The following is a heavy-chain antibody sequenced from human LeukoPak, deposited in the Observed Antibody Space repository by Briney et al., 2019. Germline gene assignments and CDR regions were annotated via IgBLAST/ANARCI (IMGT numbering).Heavy chain of an antibody. D-gene: IGHD5-18*01. CDR1: GFTFSSYS. J-gene: IGHJ4*02. Sequence: GGSLRLSCAASGFTFSSYSMNWVRQAPGKGLEWVSSISSSSSYIYYADSVKGRFTISRDNAKNSLYLQMNSLRAEDAAVYYCARGQGRGYSYGSRGQGTLVTVSS. CDR3: ARGQGRGYSYGS. CDR2: ISSSSSYI. V-gene: IGHV3-21*01.